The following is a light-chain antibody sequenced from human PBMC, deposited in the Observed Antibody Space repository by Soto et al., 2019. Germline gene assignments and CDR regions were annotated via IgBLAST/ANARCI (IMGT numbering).Light chain of an antibody. CDR3: CSYAGSSTPHVV. J-gene: IGLJ2*01. Sequence: QSALTQPASVSGSPGQSITISCTGTSSDVGSYHLVSWYQQHPGKAPKLMIYEGSKRPSGVSNRFSGSKSGNTASLTISGLQAEDEADYYCCSYAGSSTPHVVFGGGTKLTVL. V-gene: IGLV2-23*01. CDR2: EGS. CDR1: SSDVGSYHL.